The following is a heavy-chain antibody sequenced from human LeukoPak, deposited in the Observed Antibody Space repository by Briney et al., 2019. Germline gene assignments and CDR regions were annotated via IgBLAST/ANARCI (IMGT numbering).Heavy chain of an antibody. CDR3: ARDFIPRTGDPGWYFDL. J-gene: IGHJ2*01. D-gene: IGHD7-27*01. V-gene: IGHV1-46*01. Sequence: GASVKVSCKASGYTFTGYYMHWVRQAPGQGLEWMGIINPSGGSTSYAQKFQGRVTMTRDTSTGTVYMELSSLRSEDTAVYYCARDFIPRTGDPGWYFDLWGRGTLVTVSS. CDR1: GYTFTGYY. CDR2: INPSGGST.